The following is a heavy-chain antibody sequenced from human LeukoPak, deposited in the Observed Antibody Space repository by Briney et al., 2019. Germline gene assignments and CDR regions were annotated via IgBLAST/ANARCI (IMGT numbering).Heavy chain of an antibody. V-gene: IGHV3-23*01. Sequence: PGGSLRLSCAASGFTFSSYGMIWVRQGPGKGLEWVSDIRGSGGITYYADSVKGRLTISRDNSKNTLYLQMNSLRAEDTAVYYCAKGGTAAAVPQYFDSWGQGTLVTVSS. CDR3: AKGGTAAAVPQYFDS. CDR2: IRGSGGIT. CDR1: GFTFSSYG. J-gene: IGHJ4*02. D-gene: IGHD6-13*01.